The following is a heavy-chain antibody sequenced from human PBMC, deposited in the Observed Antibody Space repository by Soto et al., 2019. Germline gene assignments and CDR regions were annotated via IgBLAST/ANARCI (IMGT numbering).Heavy chain of an antibody. J-gene: IGHJ6*02. CDR2: IYYTGST. V-gene: IGHV4-31*03. CDR3: ARDGVDGSSFYYYGMDV. CDR1: GGSISSASFY. D-gene: IGHD6-6*01. Sequence: QVQLQESGPGLVKPSQTLSLTCTVSGGSISSASFYWGWIRQRPGKGLEWIGYIYYTGSTYYNPSLKSRVTISVDTSKIQFSLKLTSLTAADTAVYYCARDGVDGSSFYYYGMDVWGQGTTVTVSS.